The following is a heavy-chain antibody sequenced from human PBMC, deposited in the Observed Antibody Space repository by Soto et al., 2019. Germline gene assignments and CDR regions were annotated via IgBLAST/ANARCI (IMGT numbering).Heavy chain of an antibody. Sequence: EVQLVESGGGLLKPGGSLRLSCAASGFTFSGAWMHWVRQAPGKGLEWVGLIKSKANGETTHYAAPVQGRFTISRDDSKNTVYLQMSSLKTVDTAVYHCAADLPVDRSDWGFDYWGQGTLVTVSS. CDR2: IKSKANGETT. D-gene: IGHD7-27*01. V-gene: IGHV3-15*07. CDR3: AADLPVDRSDWGFDY. J-gene: IGHJ4*02. CDR1: GFTFSGAW.